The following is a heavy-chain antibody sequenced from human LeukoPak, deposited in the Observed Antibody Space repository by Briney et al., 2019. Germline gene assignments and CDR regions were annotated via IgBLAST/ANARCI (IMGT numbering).Heavy chain of an antibody. Sequence: GGSLRLSCEASGFTFSSYHMNWVRQAPGKGLEWVSYISSSSGTIYYADSVKGRFTTSRDHAKNPLYLQMNNLRDEDTAVYYCARGGSSCFDSWGEGTLVTVSS. D-gene: IGHD6-13*01. CDR1: GFTFSSYH. CDR2: ISSSSGTI. V-gene: IGHV3-48*02. CDR3: ARGGSSCFDS. J-gene: IGHJ4*02.